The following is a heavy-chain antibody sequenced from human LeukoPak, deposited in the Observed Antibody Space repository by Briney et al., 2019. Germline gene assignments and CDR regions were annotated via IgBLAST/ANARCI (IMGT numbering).Heavy chain of an antibody. D-gene: IGHD3-9*01. CDR2: IYYSGST. Sequence: SETLSLTCTVSGGSISSYFWCWIRQPPGKGLEWSGYIYYSGSTNYNPSLKSRVTMSVDTSKSQCSLQLSSVTAADTAVYYCARGIYEILTGYYFDYWGQGTLVTVSS. CDR1: GGSISSYF. V-gene: IGHV4-59*12. CDR3: ARGIYEILTGYYFDY. J-gene: IGHJ4*02.